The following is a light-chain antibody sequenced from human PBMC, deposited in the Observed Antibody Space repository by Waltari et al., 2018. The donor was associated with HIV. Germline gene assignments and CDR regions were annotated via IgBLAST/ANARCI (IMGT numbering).Light chain of an antibody. Sequence: QSVLPQPPSASGTPGQRVTISSSVSRSTIGSNTVNWYQQLPGTAPKLLIYSNNQRPSGVPDRFSGSKSGTSASLAISGRQSEDEADYYCAAWDDSLNGVVFGGGTKLTVL. CDR1: RSTIGSNT. CDR2: SNN. V-gene: IGLV1-44*01. J-gene: IGLJ2*01. CDR3: AAWDDSLNGVV.